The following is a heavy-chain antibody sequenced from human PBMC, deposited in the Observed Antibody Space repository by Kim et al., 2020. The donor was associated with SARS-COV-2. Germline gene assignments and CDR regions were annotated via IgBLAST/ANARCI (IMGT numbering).Heavy chain of an antibody. CDR2: ISYDGSNK. J-gene: IGHJ4*02. D-gene: IGHD1-26*01. V-gene: IGHV3-30*18. Sequence: GGSLRLSCAASGFTFSSYGMHWVRQAPGKGLEWVAVISYDGSNKYYADSVKGRSTISRDNSKNTLYLQMNSLRAEDTAVYYCAKDGGYRAMGALVSADYWGQGTLVTVSS. CDR3: AKDGGYRAMGALVSADY. CDR1: GFTFSSYG.